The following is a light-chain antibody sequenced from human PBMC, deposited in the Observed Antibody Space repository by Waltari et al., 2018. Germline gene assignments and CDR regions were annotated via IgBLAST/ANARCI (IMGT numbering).Light chain of an antibody. CDR1: QSLDSTY. CDR2: GAS. J-gene: IGKJ2*01. Sequence: EIVLTQSPGTLSLSPGERATLSCRASQSLDSTYLAWYQLKPGQAPRLLIYGASIRAAGIPERFSGSGSGTDFILTISRLEPEDFAVYYCQQYNKSPYTFGQGTKLRIK. CDR3: QQYNKSPYT. V-gene: IGKV3-20*01.